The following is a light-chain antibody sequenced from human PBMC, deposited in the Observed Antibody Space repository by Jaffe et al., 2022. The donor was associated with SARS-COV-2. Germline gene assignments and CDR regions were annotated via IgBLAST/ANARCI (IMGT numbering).Light chain of an antibody. CDR2: EAS. Sequence: EIVLTQSPATLSLSPGERATLSCRASQSVNIYLAWYQQKPGQAPRLLVYEASNRAAGIPARFTASGSGTDFTLTISSLEPEDSAIYYCQHRARWPLTFGGGTTVEIK. CDR1: QSVNIY. V-gene: IGKV3-11*01. J-gene: IGKJ4*01. CDR3: QHRARWPLT.